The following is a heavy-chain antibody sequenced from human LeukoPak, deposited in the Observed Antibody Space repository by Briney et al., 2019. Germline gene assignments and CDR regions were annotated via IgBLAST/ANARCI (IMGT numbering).Heavy chain of an antibody. CDR1: GFTFSSYD. CDR2: VRYDGSQK. V-gene: IGHV3-30*02. D-gene: IGHD3-9*01. J-gene: IGHJ4*02. Sequence: GGSLRLSCAASGFTFSSYDMYWVRQAPGKGLDWVAFVRYDGSQKYYADSVKGRFTLSRDNSKNTLYLQMNSLRAEDTAVYYCAKGHYYNILTGYSVRRGLDYWGQGTLVTVSS. CDR3: AKGHYYNILTGYSVRRGLDY.